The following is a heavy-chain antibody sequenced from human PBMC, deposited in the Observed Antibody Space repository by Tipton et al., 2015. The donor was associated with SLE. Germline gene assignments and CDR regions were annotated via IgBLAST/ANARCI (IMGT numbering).Heavy chain of an antibody. Sequence: QSGAEVKKPGSSVKVSCKASGDTLSKNAITWVRQAPGQSLEWMGQFIPIFTRSNLAQKFQGRVTLTTDDSTTTAYMELYSLTFEDTATYYCAKTSSVGTADWGQGTLVIVSS. CDR1: GDTLSKNA. CDR2: FIPIFTRS. J-gene: IGHJ4*02. D-gene: IGHD2-21*02. CDR3: AKTSSVGTAD. V-gene: IGHV1-69*05.